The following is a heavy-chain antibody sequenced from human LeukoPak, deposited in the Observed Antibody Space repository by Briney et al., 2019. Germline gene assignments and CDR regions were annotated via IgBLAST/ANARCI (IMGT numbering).Heavy chain of an antibody. Sequence: GGSLRLSCAASGFTFSSYGMHWVRQAPGKGLEWVAVISYDVDNKYNADSVKGRFTTSRDNSKNTLYLQMNSLRPEDTAVYYCAKDFRRGNYYGSGSYYSPIDYWGQGTLVTVSS. D-gene: IGHD3-10*01. CDR3: AKDFRRGNYYGSGSYYSPIDY. CDR2: ISYDVDNK. V-gene: IGHV3-30*18. CDR1: GFTFSSYG. J-gene: IGHJ4*02.